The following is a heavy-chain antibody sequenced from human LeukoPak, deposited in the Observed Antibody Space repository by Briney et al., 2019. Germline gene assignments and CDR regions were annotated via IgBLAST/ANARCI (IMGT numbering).Heavy chain of an antibody. CDR3: ARYYYDSSGYYFFRGYYFDY. Sequence: ASVKVSCKASGYTLTSYDINWVRQATGQGLEWMGWMNPNSGNTGYAQKFQGRVTMTRNTSISTAYMELSSLRSEDTAVYYCARYYYDSSGYYFFRGYYFDYWGQGTLVTVSS. CDR2: MNPNSGNT. D-gene: IGHD3-22*01. CDR1: GYTLTSYD. V-gene: IGHV1-8*01. J-gene: IGHJ4*02.